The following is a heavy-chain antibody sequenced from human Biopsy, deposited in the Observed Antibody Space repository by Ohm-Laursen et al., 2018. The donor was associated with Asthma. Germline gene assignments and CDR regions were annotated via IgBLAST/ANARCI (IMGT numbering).Heavy chain of an antibody. CDR3: ARGQDYGDSNWFDP. CDR2: IWFDGGNK. V-gene: IGHV3-33*01. J-gene: IGHJ5*02. Sequence: SLRLSCAASGFTFSSYGIHWVRQAPGKGLEWVSAIWFDGGNKYNGDSVRGRFTISRDNSKNKVYLQMNSLRAEDTAVYYCARGQDYGDSNWFDPWSQGTLVTVSS. CDR1: GFTFSSYG. D-gene: IGHD4-17*01.